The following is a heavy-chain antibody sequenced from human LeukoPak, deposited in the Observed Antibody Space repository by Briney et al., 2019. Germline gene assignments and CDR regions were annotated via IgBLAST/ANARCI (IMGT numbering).Heavy chain of an antibody. CDR1: GFTFSSYA. D-gene: IGHD3-22*01. CDR3: YGRVGISLIVLVKPDY. CDR2: ISGSGGST. J-gene: IGHJ4*02. Sequence: GGSLRLSCAASGFTFSSYAMNWVRQAPGKGLEWVSLISGSGGSTYYADSVKGRFTISRDNSKNTLYLQMNSLRAEDTAVYYCYGRVGISLIVLVKPDYWGPGTLVTVSS. V-gene: IGHV3-23*01.